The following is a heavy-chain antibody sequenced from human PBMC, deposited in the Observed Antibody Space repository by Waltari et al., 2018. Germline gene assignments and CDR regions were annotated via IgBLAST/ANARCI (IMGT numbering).Heavy chain of an antibody. CDR1: GGSFSGYY. J-gene: IGHJ4*02. D-gene: IGHD6-13*01. CDR2: INHSGST. V-gene: IGHV4-34*01. Sequence: QVQLQQWGAGLLKPSETLSLTCAVYGGSFSGYYWSWIRQPPGKGLEWMGEINHSGSTNYNPSLKSRVTISVDTSKNQFSLKLSSVTAADTAVYYCARGYGSSWYAFWGQGTLVTVSS. CDR3: ARGYGSSWYAF.